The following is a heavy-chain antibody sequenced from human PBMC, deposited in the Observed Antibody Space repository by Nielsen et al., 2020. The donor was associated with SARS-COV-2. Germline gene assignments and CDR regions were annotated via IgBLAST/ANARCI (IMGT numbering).Heavy chain of an antibody. V-gene: IGHV4-59*12. CDR2: TYHSGSV. CDR1: GGSLNSYY. D-gene: IGHD2-8*01. Sequence: SETLSLTCSVSGGSLNSYYWNWIRKPPGKGLEWIGFTYHSGSVNYSPSLKSRVTISADRSKNQFSLRLTSMTAADTAVYYCAREGDCTKGVCYIRGMDVWGKGTTVTVSS. J-gene: IGHJ6*03. CDR3: AREGDCTKGVCYIRGMDV.